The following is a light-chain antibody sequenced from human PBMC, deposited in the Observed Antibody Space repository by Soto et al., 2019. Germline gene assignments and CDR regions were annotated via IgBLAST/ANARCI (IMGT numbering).Light chain of an antibody. CDR1: QSVRSNY. CDR2: AAS. V-gene: IGKV3-20*01. J-gene: IGKJ1*01. CDR3: QQYVSSPKT. Sequence: DIVLTQSPGTLSLYPGERATLSCRASQSVRSNYLAWFQQKPGQAPRLLIYAASSRATGIPDRFIGSGSGTDFTLSITRLEPEDFAVYYCQQYVSSPKTFGQGTKV.